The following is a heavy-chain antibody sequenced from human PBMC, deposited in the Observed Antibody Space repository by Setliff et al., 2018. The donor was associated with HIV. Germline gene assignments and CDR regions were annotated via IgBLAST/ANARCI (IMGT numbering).Heavy chain of an antibody. CDR3: ARDWVDTAMADDY. V-gene: IGHV3-11*06. J-gene: IGHJ4*02. Sequence: PGGSLRLSCSASGLDFGDSYMSWIRQAPGRGLEWISYLSSNSDYTSMADSVKGRFTISRDNSKNTLYLQMNSLRAEDTAVYYCARDWVDTAMADDYWGQGLLVTVSS. D-gene: IGHD5-18*01. CDR1: GLDFGDSY. CDR2: LSSNSDYT.